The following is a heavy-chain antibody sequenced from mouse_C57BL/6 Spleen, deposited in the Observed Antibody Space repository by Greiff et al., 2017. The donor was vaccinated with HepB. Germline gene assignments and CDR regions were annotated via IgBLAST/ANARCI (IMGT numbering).Heavy chain of an antibody. J-gene: IGHJ4*01. CDR3: ARPALPLFFYAMDY. CDR2: ISSGGSYT. CDR1: GFTFSSYG. Sequence: EVKLLESGGDLVKPGGSLKLSCAASGFTFSSYGMSWVRQTPDKRLEWVATISSGGSYTYYPDSVKGRFTISRDNAKNTLYLQISSLKSEDTAMYDCARPALPLFFYAMDYWGQGTSVTVSS. V-gene: IGHV5-6*01. D-gene: IGHD2-1*01.